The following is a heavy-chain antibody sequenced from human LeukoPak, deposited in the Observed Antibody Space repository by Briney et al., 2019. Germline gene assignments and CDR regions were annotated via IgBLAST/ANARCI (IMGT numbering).Heavy chain of an antibody. V-gene: IGHV3-30*04. CDR1: GFTFSSYA. CDR2: ISYDGSNK. J-gene: IGHJ6*03. CDR3: AKDPTYCTNGVCYLPSYMDV. D-gene: IGHD2-8*01. Sequence: AGGSLRLSCAASGFTFSSYAMHWVRQAPGKGLEWVAVISYDGSNKYYADSVKGRFTISRDNSKNTLYLQMNSLRAEDTAVYYCAKDPTYCTNGVCYLPSYMDVWGKGTTVTVSS.